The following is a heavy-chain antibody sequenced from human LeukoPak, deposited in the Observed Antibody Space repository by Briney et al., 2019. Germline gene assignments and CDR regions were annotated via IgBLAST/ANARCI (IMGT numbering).Heavy chain of an antibody. J-gene: IGHJ5*02. V-gene: IGHV5-51*01. CDR2: IYPGDSDT. Sequence: GESLKISCKGSGYSFTSYWIGWVRQMPGKGLEWMEIIYPGDSDTRYSPSFQGQVTISADKSISTAYLQWSSLKASDTAMYYCARKQIAVAGFFDPWGQGTLVTVSS. CDR3: ARKQIAVAGFFDP. CDR1: GYSFTSYW. D-gene: IGHD6-19*01.